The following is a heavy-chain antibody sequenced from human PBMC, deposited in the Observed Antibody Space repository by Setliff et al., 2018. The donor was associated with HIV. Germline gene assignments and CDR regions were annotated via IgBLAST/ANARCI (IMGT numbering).Heavy chain of an antibody. J-gene: IGHJ3*02. CDR1: GASISSYY. Sequence: ETLSLTCNVSGASISSYYWSWIRQPPGKGLEWIGYVYHSGGTNYNPSLKSRLTISTDASKNQFSLKLYSVTVADTAFYYCARADSSSWFFATFDIWGQGTMVTVSS. CDR2: VYHSGGT. V-gene: IGHV4-59*08. D-gene: IGHD6-13*01. CDR3: ARADSSSWFFATFDI.